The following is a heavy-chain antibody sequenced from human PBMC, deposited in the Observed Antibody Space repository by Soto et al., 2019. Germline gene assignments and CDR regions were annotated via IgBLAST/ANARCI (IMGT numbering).Heavy chain of an antibody. V-gene: IGHV1-58*02. J-gene: IGHJ4*02. CDR1: GFTFTSSA. D-gene: IGHD6-19*01. CDR3: AADLTDSSGWYQDY. CDR2: IVVGSGNT. Sequence: ASVKVSCKASGFTFTSSAMQWVRQARGQRLEWIGWIVVGSGNTNYAQKFQERVTITRDMSTSTAYMELSSLRSEDTAVYYCAADLTDSSGWYQDYWGQGTLVTVSS.